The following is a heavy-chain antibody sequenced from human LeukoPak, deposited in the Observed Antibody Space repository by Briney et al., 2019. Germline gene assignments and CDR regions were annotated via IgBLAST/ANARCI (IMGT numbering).Heavy chain of an antibody. V-gene: IGHV3-23*01. CDR2: ISGSGGST. CDR1: GFTFSSYA. J-gene: IGHJ6*02. Sequence: GGSLRLSCAASGFTFSSYAMSWVRQAPGKGLEWVSAISGSGGSTYYADSVKGRFTISRDNSKNTLYLQMNSLRAEDTAVYYCAKDWSVLDYYYGMDVWGQGTTVTVSS. CDR3: AKDWSVLDYYYGMDV.